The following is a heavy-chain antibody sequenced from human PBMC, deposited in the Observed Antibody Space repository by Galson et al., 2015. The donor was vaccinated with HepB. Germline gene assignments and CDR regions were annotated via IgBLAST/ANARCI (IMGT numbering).Heavy chain of an antibody. CDR1: DDSIRSHS. CDR2: SNSRGST. J-gene: IGHJ4*02. V-gene: IGHV4-59*11. CDR3: AKERVGGDFDH. D-gene: IGHD2-15*01. Sequence: ETLSLTCTVSDDSIRSHSRTWIRQPPGKGLEGVAYSNSRGSTDYNPSLKSRVSISVDTSKRKFSLRLSAGTAANTAVYYCAKERVGGDFDHWGQGTPVTVSS.